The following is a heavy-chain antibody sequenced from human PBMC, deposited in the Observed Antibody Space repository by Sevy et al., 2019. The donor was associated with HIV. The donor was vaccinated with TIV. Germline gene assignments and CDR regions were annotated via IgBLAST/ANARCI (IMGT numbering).Heavy chain of an antibody. CDR2: ISSSSSYI. V-gene: IGHV3-21*01. CDR1: GFTFSSYS. J-gene: IGHJ4*02. D-gene: IGHD3-10*01. CDR3: AREGALFYGSGSYYGY. Sequence: GGSLRLSCAASGFTFSSYSMNWVRQAPGKGLEWVSSISSSSSYIYYADSVKGRFTISRDNAKNSLYLQMNSLRAEDTDVYYCAREGALFYGSGSYYGYWGQGTLVTISS.